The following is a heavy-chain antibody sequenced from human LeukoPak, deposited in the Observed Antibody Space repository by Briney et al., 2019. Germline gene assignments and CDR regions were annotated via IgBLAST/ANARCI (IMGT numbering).Heavy chain of an antibody. CDR1: GFTFSSYG. CDR3: ARDPNDYGDYPAFDY. J-gene: IGHJ4*02. V-gene: IGHV3-33*01. D-gene: IGHD4-17*01. CDR2: IWYDGSNK. Sequence: GGSLRLSCAASGFTFSSYGMHWVRQAPGKGLEWVAVIWYDGSNKYYADSVKGRFTISRDNSKNTLYLQKNSLRAEDTAVYYCARDPNDYGDYPAFDYWGQGTLVTVSS.